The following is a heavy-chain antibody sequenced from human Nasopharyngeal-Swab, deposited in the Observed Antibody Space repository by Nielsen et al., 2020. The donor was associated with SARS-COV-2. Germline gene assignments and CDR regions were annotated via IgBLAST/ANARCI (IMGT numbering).Heavy chain of an antibody. V-gene: IGHV3-48*02. CDR2: ISSSSSTI. CDR3: ARYCSSTSCYRTSAFDI. CDR1: GFTFSSYS. D-gene: IGHD2-2*01. Sequence: GGSLRLSCAASGFTFSSYSMNRVRQAPGKGLEWVSYISSSSSTIYYADSVKGRFTISRDNAKNSLYLQMNSLRDEDTAVYYCARYCSSTSCYRTSAFDIWGQGTMVTVSS. J-gene: IGHJ3*02.